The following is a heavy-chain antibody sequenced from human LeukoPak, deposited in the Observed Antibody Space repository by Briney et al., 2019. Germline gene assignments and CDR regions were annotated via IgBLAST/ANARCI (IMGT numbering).Heavy chain of an antibody. CDR3: ARTAGVAVAGSRQYFDY. D-gene: IGHD6-19*01. CDR2: FYYTGST. V-gene: IGHV4-39*01. CDR1: GGLISSSSYY. J-gene: IGHJ4*02. Sequence: SETLSLTCTVSGGLISSSSYYWGWDRQPPEKGLEWIGSFYYTGSTYYHPSLRSRVTISVDTSKTQFSLNLTSVPAADTAVYYCARTAGVAVAGSRQYFDYWGQGTLVTVSS.